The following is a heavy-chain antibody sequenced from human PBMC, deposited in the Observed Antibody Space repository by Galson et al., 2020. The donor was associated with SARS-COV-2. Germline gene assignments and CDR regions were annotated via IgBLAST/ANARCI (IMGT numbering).Heavy chain of an antibody. CDR3: ARTHSSGNYYFDY. D-gene: IGHD3-22*01. CDR1: GLSFSNYN. Sequence: GGSLRLSCATSGLSFSNYNMHWVRQAPGKGLEWVGVISSDGSSKYYADTVKGRFTISRDNSQNTLYLQMNSLRAEDTAVYYCARTHSSGNYYFDYWGQGTLVTVSS. CDR2: ISSDGSSK. V-gene: IGHV3-30-3*01. J-gene: IGHJ4*02.